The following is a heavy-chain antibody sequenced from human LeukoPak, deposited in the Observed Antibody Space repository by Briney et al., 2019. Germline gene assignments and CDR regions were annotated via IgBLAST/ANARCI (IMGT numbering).Heavy chain of an antibody. D-gene: IGHD6-13*01. V-gene: IGHV4-39*07. CDR2: IYYSGST. J-gene: IGHJ6*03. CDR1: GGSICSSSYY. CDR3: ARDTESSWYHYSMDV. Sequence: PSETLSFTCTVSGGSICSSSYYWGWIRQPPGKGLEWIGSIYYSGSTYYNPSLKSRVTISVDTSKNQFSLKLSSVTPEDTAVYYCARDTESSWYHYSMDVWGKGTTVTVSS.